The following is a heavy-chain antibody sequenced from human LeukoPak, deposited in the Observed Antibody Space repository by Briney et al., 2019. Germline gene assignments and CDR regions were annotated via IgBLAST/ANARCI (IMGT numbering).Heavy chain of an antibody. J-gene: IGHJ4*02. CDR2: LAHSGVT. CDR1: GGSINTYS. V-gene: IGHV4-59*08. D-gene: IGHD6-19*01. Sequence: PSETLSLTCFVSGGSINTYSWNWIRQSPERGLEWVGFLAHSGVTSYSSSLRSRVTISKDTSKNQFSLKLTSVPAADTAVYYCARWDDSDWAFGSWGPGTLVTVSS. CDR3: ARWDDSDWAFGS.